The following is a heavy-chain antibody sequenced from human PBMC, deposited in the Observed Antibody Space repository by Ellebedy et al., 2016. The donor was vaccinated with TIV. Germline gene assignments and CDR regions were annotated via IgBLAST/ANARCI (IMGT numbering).Heavy chain of an antibody. CDR2: IYYNGAT. CDR3: ARGGEYFQH. CDR1: GGSISSYY. J-gene: IGHJ1*01. Sequence: SETLSLXXTVSGGSISSYYWSWIRQPPGKGLEWIAYIYYNGATNYNPSLKSRVTISVDTSKNQFSLKLSSVTAADTAVYFCARGGEYFQHWGQGTLVNVSS. D-gene: IGHD5-12*01. V-gene: IGHV4-59*01.